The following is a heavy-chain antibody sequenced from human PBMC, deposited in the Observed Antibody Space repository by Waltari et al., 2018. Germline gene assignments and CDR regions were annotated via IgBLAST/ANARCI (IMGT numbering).Heavy chain of an antibody. CDR2: IVSSRKYI. CDR3: ARSMSGYCSGGSCYWDGMDV. J-gene: IGHJ6*02. Sequence: EVQLVESGGGLVKSGGSLRLACVASGFSFTSFGMTWVRQAPGEGLEWVTSIVSSRKYIFYADSVKGRFTISRDNAKNSLFLQMNSLRAEDTAVYFCARSMSGYCSGGSCYWDGMDVWGQGTTVTVSS. CDR1: GFSFTSFG. V-gene: IGHV3-21*01. D-gene: IGHD2-15*01.